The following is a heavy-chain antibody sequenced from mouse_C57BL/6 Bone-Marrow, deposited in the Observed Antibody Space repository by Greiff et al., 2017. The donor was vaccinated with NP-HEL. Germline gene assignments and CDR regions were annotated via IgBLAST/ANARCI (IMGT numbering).Heavy chain of an antibody. Sequence: VQLQQSGAELVRPGASVTLSCKASGYTFTDYEMHWVKQTPVHGLEWIGAIDPETGGTAYNQKFKGKAILTADKSSSTAYMELRSLTSEDSAVSYCTRLRRNAYWGQGTLVTVSA. CDR3: TRLRRNAY. CDR2: IDPETGGT. V-gene: IGHV1-15*01. J-gene: IGHJ3*01. D-gene: IGHD1-1*01. CDR1: GYTFTDYE.